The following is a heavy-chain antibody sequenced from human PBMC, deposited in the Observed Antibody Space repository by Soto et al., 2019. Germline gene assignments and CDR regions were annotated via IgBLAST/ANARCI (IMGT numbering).Heavy chain of an antibody. CDR3: ARTLDPSCGGGSCYSGVVVYYYYGMDV. Sequence: GASVKVSCKASGYTFTSYAMHWVRQAPGQRLEWMGWINAGNGNTKYSQKFQGRVTITRDTSASTAYMELSSLRSEDTAVYYCARTLDPSCGGGSCYSGVVVYYYYGMDVWGQGTTVTVSS. CDR2: INAGNGNT. V-gene: IGHV1-3*01. D-gene: IGHD2-15*01. CDR1: GYTFTSYA. J-gene: IGHJ6*02.